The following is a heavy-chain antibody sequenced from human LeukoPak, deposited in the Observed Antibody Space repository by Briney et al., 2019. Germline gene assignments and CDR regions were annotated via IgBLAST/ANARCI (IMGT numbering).Heavy chain of an antibody. J-gene: IGHJ6*02. V-gene: IGHV3-7*03. CDR2: IKQDGSAK. CDR1: GFTLSSYR. CDR3: ARVVYSSSWPTYYYYGMDV. D-gene: IGHD6-13*01. Sequence: GGSLRLSCAASGFTLSSYRMSWVRQAPGKGLEWVANIKQDGSAKYYVDSVKGRFTISRDNAKNSLCLQMNSLRAEDTAVYYCARVVYSSSWPTYYYYGMDVWGQGTTVTVSS.